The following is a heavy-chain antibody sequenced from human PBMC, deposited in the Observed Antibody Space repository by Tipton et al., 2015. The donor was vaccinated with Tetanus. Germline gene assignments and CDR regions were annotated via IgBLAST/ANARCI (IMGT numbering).Heavy chain of an antibody. J-gene: IGHJ4*02. CDR2: IYTSGST. D-gene: IGHD6-6*01. V-gene: IGHV4-4*07. Sequence: TLSLTCRVSGDSISSFYWSWIRQPAGKGLEWIGRIYTSGSTNYNPSLKSRLTMSVDTSKRQFSMKLNSVTAADTAVYYCVRGWSTSSYYFDYWGQRILVTVSS. CDR3: VRGWSTSSYYFDY. CDR1: GDSISSFY.